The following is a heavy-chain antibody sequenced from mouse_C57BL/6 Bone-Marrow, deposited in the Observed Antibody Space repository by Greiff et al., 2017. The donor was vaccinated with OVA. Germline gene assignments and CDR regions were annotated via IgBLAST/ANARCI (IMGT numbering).Heavy chain of an antibody. J-gene: IGHJ3*01. CDR2: ITSDGGSP. D-gene: IGHD2-3*01. V-gene: IGHV5-2*01. CDR1: EYEFPSHD. CDR3: ARHLYDGYYVWFSY. Sequence: EVQGVESGGGLVQPGESLKLSCESNEYEFPSHDMSWVRKTPEKRLELVAAITSDGGSPYYPDTMERRFIISRDNTKKTLYLQMSSLRSEDTALYYCARHLYDGYYVWFSYWGQGTLVTVSA.